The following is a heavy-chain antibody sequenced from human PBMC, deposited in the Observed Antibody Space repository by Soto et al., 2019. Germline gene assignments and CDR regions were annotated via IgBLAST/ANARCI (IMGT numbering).Heavy chain of an antibody. Sequence: EVQLVESGGGLVQPGGSLRLSCAASGFTFSSYSMNWVRQAPGKGLEWVSYISSSSSTIYYADSVKGRFTISRDNAKNSLYLQMNSLRDEDTAVYYCARDVLLAVAGPTAFDIWGHGTIVTVSS. CDR2: ISSSSSTI. V-gene: IGHV3-48*02. D-gene: IGHD6-19*01. CDR1: GFTFSSYS. J-gene: IGHJ3*02. CDR3: ARDVLLAVAGPTAFDI.